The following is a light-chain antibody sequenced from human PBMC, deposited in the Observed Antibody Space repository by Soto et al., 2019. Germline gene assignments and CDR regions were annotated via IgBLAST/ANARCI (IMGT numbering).Light chain of an antibody. CDR2: DAS. V-gene: IGKV1-5*01. Sequence: DSQMTQSPSHLSASVGDRVTITCLASQSISHFLSWYQQKPGKVPKLLIYDASNLGSGVPSRFSGSGSGTDFTLTISGLQPDDFTTYYCQQYTSYSRAFCQGTKV. CDR3: QQYTSYSRA. CDR1: QSISHF. J-gene: IGKJ1*01.